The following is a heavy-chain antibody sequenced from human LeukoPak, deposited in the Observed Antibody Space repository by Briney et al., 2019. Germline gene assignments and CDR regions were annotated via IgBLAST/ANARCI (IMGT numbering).Heavy chain of an antibody. CDR2: ISSSGSTI. Sequence: PGGSLRLSCAASGFTFSSYEMNWVRQAPGKGLEWVSYISSSGSTIYYADSLKGRFTISRDNAKNSLYLQMNSLRAEDTAVHYCVRARGGDSVGHWGQGTLVTVSS. CDR1: GFTFSSYE. D-gene: IGHD2-21*02. V-gene: IGHV3-48*03. CDR3: VRARGGDSVGH. J-gene: IGHJ4*02.